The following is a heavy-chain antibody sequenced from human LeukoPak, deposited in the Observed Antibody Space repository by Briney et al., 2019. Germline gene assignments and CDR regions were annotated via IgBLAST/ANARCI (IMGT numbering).Heavy chain of an antibody. J-gene: IGHJ5*02. D-gene: IGHD1-1*01. V-gene: IGHV4-59*08. CDR3: ARSPGGALNWFDP. CDR1: SASISTYY. Sequence: TSETLSLTCTVSSASISTYYWSWIRQPPGKGLEWIGYIYHSGTSNHNPSLKSRVTMPVDTSKSQFSLSLSSLTAADTAVYYCARSPGGALNWFDPWGQGTLVTVSS. CDR2: IYHSGTS.